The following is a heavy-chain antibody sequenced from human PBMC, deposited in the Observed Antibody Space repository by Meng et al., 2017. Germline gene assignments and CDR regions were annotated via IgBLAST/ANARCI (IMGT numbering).Heavy chain of an antibody. J-gene: IGHJ4*02. CDR3: AKWDAAMATDY. CDR1: GFTFSSYV. D-gene: IGHD5-18*01. V-gene: IGHV3-30*04. Sequence: GESLKISCAASGFTFSSYVMHWVRQAPGKGLEWVAVIAYDGSNKYYADSVKGRFTISRDNSKNTLYLQMNSLRAEDTAVYYCAKWDAAMATDYWGQGTLVTVSS. CDR2: IAYDGSNK.